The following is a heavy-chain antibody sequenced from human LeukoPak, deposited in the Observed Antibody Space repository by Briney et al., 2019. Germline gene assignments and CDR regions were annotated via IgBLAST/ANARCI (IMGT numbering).Heavy chain of an antibody. J-gene: IGHJ5*02. V-gene: IGHV1-69*06. Sequence: SVTVSCKTSGDTFTTYAIIWVRQAPGQGLEWMGGIIPMFGTPNYAQRLQGRVTITADKSTKTAYMELSSLRSEDTAVYYCARAGIPGYCTNVTCSNWLDPWGQGTLVTVSS. CDR1: GDTFTTYA. CDR3: ARAGIPGYCTNVTCSNWLDP. CDR2: IIPMFGTP. D-gene: IGHD2-8*01.